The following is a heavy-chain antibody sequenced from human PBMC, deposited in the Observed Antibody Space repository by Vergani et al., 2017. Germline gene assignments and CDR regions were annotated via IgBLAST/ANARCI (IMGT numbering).Heavy chain of an antibody. CDR1: GITFTNAW. CDR2: IRSKNDGGTA. D-gene: IGHD2-2*02. V-gene: IGHV3-15*01. Sequence: EVQVVESGGGLIKPGGSLRLSCVVSGITFTNAWTNWVRQAPGKGLEWIGRIRSKNDGGTADYAAPLKGRFTISRDASKDSAFLLVNNLKTEDTAVYFCYTDYHDYWGQGALVTVSS. J-gene: IGHJ4*02. CDR3: YTDYHDY.